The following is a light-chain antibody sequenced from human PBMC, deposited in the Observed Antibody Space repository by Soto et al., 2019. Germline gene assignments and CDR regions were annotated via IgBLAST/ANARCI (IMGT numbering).Light chain of an antibody. CDR2: AAS. J-gene: IGKJ1*01. CDR1: QAIRTA. CDR3: RHYNSYSEA. V-gene: IGKV1-6*01. Sequence: AIQLTQSPSSLYASVGDRVTITCRASQAIRTALGWYQQKPGKVPKLLIYAASILQSGVPSRFSGSGSGTDFTLTISSLQPDDFATYYCRHYNSYSEAFGQGTKVDIK.